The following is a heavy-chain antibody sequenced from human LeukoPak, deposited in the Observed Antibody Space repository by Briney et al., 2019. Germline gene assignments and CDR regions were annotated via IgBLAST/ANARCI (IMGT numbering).Heavy chain of an antibody. CDR2: IYYSGST. CDR3: ARVTSGWYYFDY. D-gene: IGHD6-19*01. CDR1: GGSISSSY. J-gene: IGHJ4*02. Sequence: SETLSLTCTVSGGSISSSYWSWIRQPPGTGLEWIGYIYYSGSTNYNPSLKSRVTISVDSSKTQFSLKLTSVTAADTAVYYCARVTSGWYYFDYWGQGTLVTVSS. V-gene: IGHV4-59*01.